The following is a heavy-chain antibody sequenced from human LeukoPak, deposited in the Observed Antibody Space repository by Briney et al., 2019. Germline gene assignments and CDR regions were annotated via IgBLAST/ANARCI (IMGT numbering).Heavy chain of an antibody. CDR1: GFTFNSYW. CDR3: ARIYYFGDNNWRYFDN. D-gene: IGHD3-10*01. V-gene: IGHV3-7*01. J-gene: IGHJ4*02. Sequence: GGSLRLSCAASGFTFNSYWMSWVRQAPGKGLEWMANIDPDGSEKQYGDSVKGRFTTSRDNAKNSLYLQMNSLRAEDTAIYYCARIYYFGDNNWRYFDNWGQGTLVTVSS. CDR2: IDPDGSEK.